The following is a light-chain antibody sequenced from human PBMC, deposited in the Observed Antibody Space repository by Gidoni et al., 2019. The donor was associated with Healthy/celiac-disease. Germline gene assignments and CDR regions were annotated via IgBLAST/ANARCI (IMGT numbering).Light chain of an antibody. CDR2: AAS. V-gene: IGKV1-39*01. Sequence: DSHISQSPSSLPAYVGDRVTIICRASQSISSYLNWYQQKPGNAPKLLIYAASSLQSGVPSRFSGSGSGTDFTLTISSLQPEDFATYYCQQSYSTPRITFGHGTRVDIK. CDR1: QSISSY. CDR3: QQSYSTPRIT. J-gene: IGKJ3*01.